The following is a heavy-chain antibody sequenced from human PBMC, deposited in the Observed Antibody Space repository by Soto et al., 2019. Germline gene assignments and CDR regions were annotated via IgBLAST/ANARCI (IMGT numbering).Heavy chain of an antibody. CDR1: GYSISSGYY. Sequence: SEALSLTCAVSGYSISSGYYWGWIRQPPGKGLEWIGSIYHSGSTYYNPSLKSRVTISVDTSKNQFSLKLSSVTAADTAVYYCARHAKSGMDVWGQGTTVTVSS. CDR2: IYHSGST. J-gene: IGHJ6*02. CDR3: ARHAKSGMDV. V-gene: IGHV4-38-2*01.